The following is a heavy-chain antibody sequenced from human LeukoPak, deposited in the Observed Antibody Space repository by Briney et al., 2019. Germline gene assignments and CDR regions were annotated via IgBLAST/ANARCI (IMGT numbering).Heavy chain of an antibody. CDR2: IRYDGSTK. Sequence: GGSLRLSCAASGFTFSTSGIHWVRQAPGKGLEWVAFIRYDGSTKLYADSVKGRFTISRDNSKNTLWLQMNSVRTEDTAVYYCAKDNPIEEVPGLGPGQWGQGTLVTVSS. CDR1: GFTFSTSG. D-gene: IGHD2-2*01. V-gene: IGHV3-30*02. CDR3: AKDNPIEEVPGLGPGQ. J-gene: IGHJ4*02.